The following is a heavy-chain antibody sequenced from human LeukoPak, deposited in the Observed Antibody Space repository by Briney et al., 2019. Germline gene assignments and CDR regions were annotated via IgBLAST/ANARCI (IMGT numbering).Heavy chain of an antibody. V-gene: IGHV4-34*01. Sequence: SETLSLTCAVYGGSFSGYYWSWIRQPPGKGLEWIGEINHSGSTNYNPSLKSRVTISVDTSKNQFSLKLSSVTAADTAVYYCARHYAMVRGVIIGQLYYFDYWGQGTLVTVSS. J-gene: IGHJ4*02. CDR2: INHSGST. CDR1: GGSFSGYY. CDR3: ARHYAMVRGVIIGQLYYFDY. D-gene: IGHD3-10*01.